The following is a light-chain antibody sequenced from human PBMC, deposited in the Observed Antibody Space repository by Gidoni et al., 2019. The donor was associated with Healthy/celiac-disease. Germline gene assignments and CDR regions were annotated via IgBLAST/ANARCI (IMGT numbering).Light chain of an antibody. CDR2: AAS. J-gene: IGKJ4*01. Sequence: DIQMTQSPSSLSASVGDRVTITCRASQSISSYLNWYQQKPGKAPKLLIYAASSLQSGVPSRFSGMGSGTDFTLTISSLQPEDFATYYCQQSYSTLLTFXGXTKVEIK. V-gene: IGKV1-39*01. CDR3: QQSYSTLLT. CDR1: QSISSY.